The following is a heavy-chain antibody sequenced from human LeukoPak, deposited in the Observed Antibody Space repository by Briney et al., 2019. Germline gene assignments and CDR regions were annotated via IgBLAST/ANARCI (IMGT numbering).Heavy chain of an antibody. CDR2: ISSNGGST. D-gene: IGHD4-23*01. J-gene: IGHJ4*02. CDR1: GFTFSSYA. V-gene: IGHV3-64*01. Sequence: GGSLRLSCAASGFTFSSYAMHWVRQAPGKGLEYVSAISSNGGSTYYANSVKGRFTISRDNSKNTLYLQMGSLRAEDTAVYYCAKDAVPTTVGPSAFDYWGQGTLVTVSS. CDR3: AKDAVPTTVGPSAFDY.